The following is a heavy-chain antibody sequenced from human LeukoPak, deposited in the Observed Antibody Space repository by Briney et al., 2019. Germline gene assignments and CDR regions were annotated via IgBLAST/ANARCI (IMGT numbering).Heavy chain of an antibody. D-gene: IGHD2/OR15-2a*01. CDR2: VYYNGNT. J-gene: IGHJ6*02. CDR3: ARHAPTGTFPMDV. CDR1: GGXISGYY. Sequence: SETLSLTCTVSGGXISGYYCSWIRQPPGKGLEWIAYVYYNGNTNYNPSLKSRVTISVDTSKNQFSLKLSSVTAADTAVYYCARHAPTGTFPMDVWGQGTTVTVSS. V-gene: IGHV4-59*08.